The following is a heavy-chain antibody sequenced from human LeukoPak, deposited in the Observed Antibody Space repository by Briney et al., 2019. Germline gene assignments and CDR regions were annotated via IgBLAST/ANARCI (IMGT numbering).Heavy chain of an antibody. J-gene: IGHJ4*02. CDR1: GYTLTGYY. D-gene: IGHD6-13*01. CDR2: INPNSGGT. V-gene: IGHV1-2*02. CDR3: ARVEGSSWYLDY. Sequence: ASVKVSCKASGYTLTGYYMHWVRQAPGQGLEWMGWINPNSGGTNYAQKFQGRVTMTRDTSISTAYMELSRLRSDDTAVYYCARVEGSSWYLDYWGQGTLVTVSS.